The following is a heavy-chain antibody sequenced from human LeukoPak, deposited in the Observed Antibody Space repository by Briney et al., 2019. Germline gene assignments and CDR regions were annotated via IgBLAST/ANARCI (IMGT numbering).Heavy chain of an antibody. D-gene: IGHD6-19*01. V-gene: IGHV3-30-3*01. CDR3: ARGSSGWPLDY. CDR2: ISYDGSNK. J-gene: IGHJ4*02. CDR1: GFTFSSYA. Sequence: WGSLRLSCAASGFTFSSYAMHWVRQAPGKGLEWVAVISYDGSNKYYADSVKGRFTISRDNSKNTLYLQMNSLRAEDTAVYYCARGSSGWPLDYWGQGTLVTVSS.